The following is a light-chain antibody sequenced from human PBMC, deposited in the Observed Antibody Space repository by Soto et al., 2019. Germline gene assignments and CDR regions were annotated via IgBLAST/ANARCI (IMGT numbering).Light chain of an antibody. J-gene: IGKJ2*01. Sequence: DIQMTQSPSSLSASVGDRVTITCQASQGINNYLNWYQQKLGKATKLLIYDASNLEIGVPSRFSGSASGTDFTLTIFSLQPEDIATYYCQQYDKLPYTFGQGTKLEIK. V-gene: IGKV1-33*01. CDR1: QGINNY. CDR3: QQYDKLPYT. CDR2: DAS.